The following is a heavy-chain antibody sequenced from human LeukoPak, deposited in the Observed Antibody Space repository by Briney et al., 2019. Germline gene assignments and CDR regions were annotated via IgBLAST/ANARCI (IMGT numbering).Heavy chain of an antibody. CDR2: IYYSGST. Sequence: SETLSLTCTVSGGSISSYYWSWIRQPPGKGLEWIGYIYYSGSTNYNPSLKSRVTISVDTSKNQFSLRLNSVTAADTAMYYCAKSGGYGLIDYWGQGTRVTVSS. V-gene: IGHV4-59*08. D-gene: IGHD1-26*01. CDR1: GGSISSYY. CDR3: AKSGGYGLIDY. J-gene: IGHJ4*02.